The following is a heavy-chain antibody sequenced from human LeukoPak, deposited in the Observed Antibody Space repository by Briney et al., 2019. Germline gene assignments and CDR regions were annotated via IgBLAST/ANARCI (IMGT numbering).Heavy chain of an antibody. CDR3: ARRHTAMEFDY. D-gene: IGHD5-18*01. Sequence: SETLSLTWTVSGGSISSSSYYWGWIRQPPGKGLEWIGSIYYSGSTYYNPSLKSRVTISVDTSKNQFSLKLSSVTAADTAVYYCARRHTAMEFDYWGQGTLVTVSS. J-gene: IGHJ4*02. CDR2: IYYSGST. CDR1: GGSISSSSYY. V-gene: IGHV4-39*07.